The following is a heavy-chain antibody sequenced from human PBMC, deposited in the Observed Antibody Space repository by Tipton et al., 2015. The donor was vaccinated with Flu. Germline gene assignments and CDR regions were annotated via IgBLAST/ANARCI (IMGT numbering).Heavy chain of an antibody. V-gene: IGHV4-59*01. D-gene: IGHD6-13*01. CDR2: IYYSGST. CDR3: ARDLGSSRSFDY. CDR1: GGSISIYY. J-gene: IGHJ4*02. Sequence: TLSLTCTVSGGSISIYYWSWIRQPPGKGLEWIGYIYYSGSTNYNPSLKSRVTISVDTSKNQFSLKLSSVTAADTAVYYCARDLGSSRSFDYWGQGTLVTASS.